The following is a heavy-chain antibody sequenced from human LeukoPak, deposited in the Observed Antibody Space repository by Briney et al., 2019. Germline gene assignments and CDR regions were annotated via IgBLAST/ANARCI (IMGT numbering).Heavy chain of an antibody. V-gene: IGHV3-21*01. CDR1: GFTFSSYS. D-gene: IGHD6-13*01. Sequence: GGSLRLSCAASGFTFSSYSMNWVRQAPGKGLEWVSSISSSSSYIYYADSVKGRFTISRDNAKNSPYLQMNSLRAEDTAVYYCARYHSSSWTSFDYWGQGTLVTVSS. CDR3: ARYHSSSWTSFDY. J-gene: IGHJ4*02. CDR2: ISSSSSYI.